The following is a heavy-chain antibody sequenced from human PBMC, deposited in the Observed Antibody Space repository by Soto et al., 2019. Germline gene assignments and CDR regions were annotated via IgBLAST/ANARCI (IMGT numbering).Heavy chain of an antibody. V-gene: IGHV3-74*01. CDR2: ISDDGSRA. CDR3: ARDSSKYTYGSFYFDY. Sequence: GGSLRLSCTASGFTFSMYWMHWVRQVPGKGPEWVSRISDDGSRADYADSVKGRFTISRDNAKNTLYLEMHVLRDEDTAVYFCARDSSKYTYGSFYFDYWGQGTLVTVSS. D-gene: IGHD5-18*01. J-gene: IGHJ4*02. CDR1: GFTFSMYW.